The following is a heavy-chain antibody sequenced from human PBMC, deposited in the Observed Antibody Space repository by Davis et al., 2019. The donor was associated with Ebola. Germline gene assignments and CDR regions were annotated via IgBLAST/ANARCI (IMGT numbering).Heavy chain of an antibody. D-gene: IGHD3-9*01. CDR1: GFTFSNYA. V-gene: IGHV3-23*01. CDR2: ISGRGPDT. J-gene: IGHJ4*02. CDR3: ARLRYSDH. Sequence: GESMKISCAASGFTFSNYAMNWVRQTPGKGLEWVSSISGRGPDTYYADSVKGRFTISRDNAKNAVYLQMNSLRAEDTAVYYCARLRYSDHWGQGTLVTVSS.